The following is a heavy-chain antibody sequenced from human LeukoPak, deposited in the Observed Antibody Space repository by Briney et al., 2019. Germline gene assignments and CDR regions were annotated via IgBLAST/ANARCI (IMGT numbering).Heavy chain of an antibody. J-gene: IGHJ4*02. D-gene: IGHD3-22*01. V-gene: IGHV4-34*01. CDR1: GGSISSYY. CDR2: INHSGST. Sequence: SETLSLTCTVSGGSISSYYWSWIRQLPGKGLEWIGEINHSGSTNYNPSLKSRVTISVDTSKNQFSLKLSSVTAADTAVYYCARYYYDSSGYRDYWGQGTLVTVSS. CDR3: ARYYYDSSGYRDY.